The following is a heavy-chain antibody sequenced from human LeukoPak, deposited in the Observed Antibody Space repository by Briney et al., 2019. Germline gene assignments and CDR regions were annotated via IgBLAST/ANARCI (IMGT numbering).Heavy chain of an antibody. J-gene: IGHJ4*02. CDR2: IYYTGST. D-gene: IGHD3-9*01. V-gene: IGHV4-39*01. Sequence: SETLSLTCTVSGGSISGSSYYWGWIRQPPGKGLEWIGSIYYTGSTYYNPSLKSRITIVLDTSKNQISLKLSSVTAAVTAVYYCSRGSYDILTGYSTLGEFWGQGTLVTVSS. CDR3: SRGSYDILTGYSTLGEF. CDR1: GGSISGSSYY.